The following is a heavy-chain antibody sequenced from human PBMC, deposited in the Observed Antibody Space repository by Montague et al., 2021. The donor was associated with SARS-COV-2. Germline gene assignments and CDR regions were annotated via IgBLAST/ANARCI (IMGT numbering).Heavy chain of an antibody. CDR3: ARLWDFYGSGSYKNSWFDP. D-gene: IGHD3-10*01. Sequence: SETLSLTCTVSAGSISTNSYYWAWIRQPPGKGLEWIGSISYSGSTYFNPSLESRLITSVDTSKDHFSLKLSSVTAADTAVYYCARLWDFYGSGSYKNSWFDPWGQGTRVTVSS. V-gene: IGHV4-39*02. CDR1: AGSISTNSYY. J-gene: IGHJ5*02. CDR2: ISYSGST.